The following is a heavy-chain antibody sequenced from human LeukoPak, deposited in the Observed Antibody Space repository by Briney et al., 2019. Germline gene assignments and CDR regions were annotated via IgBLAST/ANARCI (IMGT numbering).Heavy chain of an antibody. J-gene: IGHJ3*02. D-gene: IGHD5-18*01. CDR1: GFTFSSYA. CDR3: ARGAGYGNDAFDI. CDR2: ISYDGSNK. Sequence: GGSLRLSCAAPGFTFSSYAMHWVRQAPGKGLEWVAVISYDGSNKYYADSVKGRFTISRDNSKNTLYLQMNSLRAEDTAVYYCARGAGYGNDAFDIWGQGTMVTVSS. V-gene: IGHV3-30*04.